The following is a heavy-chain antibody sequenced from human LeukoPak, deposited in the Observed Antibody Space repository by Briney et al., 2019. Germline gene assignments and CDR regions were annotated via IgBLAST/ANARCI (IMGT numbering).Heavy chain of an antibody. V-gene: IGHV3-23*01. J-gene: IGHJ4*02. CDR1: GFTFSNYA. CDR2: ITGSGGTT. CDR3: ATAGGSSGSYPLIY. D-gene: IGHD6-19*01. Sequence: HAGGSLRLSCAASGFTFSNYAMNWVRQAPGKGLERVSVITGSGGTTFYADSVKGRFTISRDNSKNTVFLQMNSLRAEDTAVYYCATAGGSSGSYPLIYWGQGILVTVSS.